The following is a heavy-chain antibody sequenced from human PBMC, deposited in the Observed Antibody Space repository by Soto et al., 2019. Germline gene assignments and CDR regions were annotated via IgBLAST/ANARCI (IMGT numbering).Heavy chain of an antibody. CDR1: GFSFNNYG. CDR3: AVAGPTPTYGTDV. Sequence: GGSLRLSCAASGFSFNNYGMHWVRQAPGKGLEWAAVISYDGSNKYYADSVKGRFSTSISTAYMELSSLRSEDTAVYYCAVAGPTPTYGTDVWGQGTTVTVSS. D-gene: IGHD6-19*01. V-gene: IGHV3-30*03. CDR2: ISYDGSNK. J-gene: IGHJ6*02.